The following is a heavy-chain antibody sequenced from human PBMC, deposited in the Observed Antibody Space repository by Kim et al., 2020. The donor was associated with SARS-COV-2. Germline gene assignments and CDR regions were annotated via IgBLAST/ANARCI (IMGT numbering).Heavy chain of an antibody. J-gene: IGHJ4*02. CDR1: GFTFSSYG. Sequence: GGSLRLSCAASGFTFSSYGMHWVRQAPGKGLEWVAVIWYDGSNKYYADSVKGRFTISRDNSKNTLYLQMNSLRAEDTAVYYCARSPPVEMADQPEFDYWGQGTLVTVSS. CDR2: IWYDGSNK. CDR3: ARSPPVEMADQPEFDY. V-gene: IGHV3-33*01.